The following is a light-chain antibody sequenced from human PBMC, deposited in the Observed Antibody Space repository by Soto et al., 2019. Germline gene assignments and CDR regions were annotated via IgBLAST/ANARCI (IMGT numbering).Light chain of an antibody. Sequence: EIVLTQSPATLSLSPGERATLSCRASQSVSTYLAWYQQKPGQAPRLLIYDASNRATGVPARFSGSGSGTDFPLTISSLEPEDVAVYYCQQRSTWLLTFCGGTLVEIK. CDR3: QQRSTWLLT. V-gene: IGKV3-11*01. CDR2: DAS. CDR1: QSVSTY. J-gene: IGKJ4*01.